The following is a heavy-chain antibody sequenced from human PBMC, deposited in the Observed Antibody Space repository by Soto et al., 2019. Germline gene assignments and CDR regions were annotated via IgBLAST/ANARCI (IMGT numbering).Heavy chain of an antibody. Sequence: GGSLRLSCAASGFTFSSYAMSWVRQAPGKGLEWVSAINGNGGNTYYVDSVKGRFTISRDNAKNSLYLQMNSLRAEDTAVYYCARDQYDFWSGPTYWGQGTLVTVSS. CDR1: GFTFSSYA. J-gene: IGHJ4*02. V-gene: IGHV3-23*01. CDR3: ARDQYDFWSGPTY. CDR2: INGNGGNT. D-gene: IGHD3-3*01.